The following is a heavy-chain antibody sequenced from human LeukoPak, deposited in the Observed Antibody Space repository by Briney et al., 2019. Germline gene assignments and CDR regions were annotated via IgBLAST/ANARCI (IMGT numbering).Heavy chain of an antibody. CDR3: ARSKLKEVDVVVPAATGAFDI. V-gene: IGHV4-31*03. CDR2: IYYSGST. D-gene: IGHD2-2*01. J-gene: IGHJ3*02. Sequence: SETLSLTCTVSGGSISSGGYYWSWIRQHPGKGLEWIGYIYYSGSTYYNPSLKSRVTISVDTSKNQFSLKLSSVTAADTAVYYCARSKLKEVDVVVPAATGAFDIWGQGTMVTVSS. CDR1: GGSISSGGYY.